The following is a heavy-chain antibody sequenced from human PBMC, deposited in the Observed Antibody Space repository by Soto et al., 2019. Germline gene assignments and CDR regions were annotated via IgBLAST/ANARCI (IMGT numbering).Heavy chain of an antibody. V-gene: IGHV4-4*07. J-gene: IGHJ6*02. D-gene: IGHD2-2*01. Sequence: TSETRSLTCTVSGGSISSYYWSWIRQPAGKGLEWIGRIYTSGSTNCNPSLESRVTMSVDTSKNQFSLKLSSVTAAGPAVYFCGIVEPAHYFYVMDFWFRGPSVTVSS. CDR2: IYTSGST. CDR3: GIVEPAHYFYVMDF. CDR1: GGSISSYY.